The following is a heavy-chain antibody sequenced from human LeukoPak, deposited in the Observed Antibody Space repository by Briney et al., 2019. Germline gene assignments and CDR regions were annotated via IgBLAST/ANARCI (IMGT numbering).Heavy chain of an antibody. Sequence: ASVKVSCKTSGYTFTGYYMHWVRQAPGQGLEWMGRINPIFGTANFAQKFQGRVSITADGSTSTAFMELSSLRSEDTAVYYCAREWGLESSGYYYAYWGQGTLVTVSS. J-gene: IGHJ4*02. CDR2: INPIFGTA. V-gene: IGHV1-69*13. CDR3: AREWGLESSGYYYAY. D-gene: IGHD3-22*01. CDR1: GYTFTGYY.